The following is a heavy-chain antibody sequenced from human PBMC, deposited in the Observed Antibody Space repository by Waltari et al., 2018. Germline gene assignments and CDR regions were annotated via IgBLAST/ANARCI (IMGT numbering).Heavy chain of an antibody. J-gene: IGHJ3*02. D-gene: IGHD3-10*01. CDR1: GYSISSGYY. CDR3: AITPGELWGDAFDI. CDR2: IYHSGST. Sequence: QVQLQESGPGLVKPSETLSLTCAVSGYSISSGYYWGWIRQPPGKGLEWIGSIYHSGSTYYNPSLKSRVTISVDTSKNQFSLKLSSVTAADTAVYYCAITPGELWGDAFDIWGQGTMVTVSS. V-gene: IGHV4-38-2*01.